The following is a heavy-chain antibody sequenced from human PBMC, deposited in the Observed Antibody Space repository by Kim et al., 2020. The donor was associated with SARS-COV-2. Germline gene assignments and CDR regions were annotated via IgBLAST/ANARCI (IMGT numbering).Heavy chain of an antibody. Sequence: GGSLRLSCAASGFTFSSYSMNWVRQAPGKGLEWVSSISSSSSYIYYADSVKGRFTISRDNAKNSLYLQMNSLRAEDTAVYYCARDALWGIRIAADDFDYWGQGTLVTVSS. CDR2: ISSSSSYI. CDR3: ARDALWGIRIAADDFDY. CDR1: GFTFSSYS. D-gene: IGHD6-13*01. J-gene: IGHJ4*02. V-gene: IGHV3-21*01.